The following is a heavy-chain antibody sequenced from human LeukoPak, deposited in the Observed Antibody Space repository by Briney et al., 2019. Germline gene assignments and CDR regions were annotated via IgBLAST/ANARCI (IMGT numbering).Heavy chain of an antibody. V-gene: IGHV1-24*01. J-gene: IGHJ5*02. Sequence: EASVKVSCKVSGYTLTELSMHWVRQAPGKGLEWMGGFDPEDGETIYAQKFQGRVTMTEDTSTDAAYMELSSLRSEDTAVYYCATLPPTYSGSPRHHRWGQGTLVTVSS. CDR3: ATLPPTYSGSPRHHR. CDR2: FDPEDGET. CDR1: GYTLTELS. D-gene: IGHD1-26*01.